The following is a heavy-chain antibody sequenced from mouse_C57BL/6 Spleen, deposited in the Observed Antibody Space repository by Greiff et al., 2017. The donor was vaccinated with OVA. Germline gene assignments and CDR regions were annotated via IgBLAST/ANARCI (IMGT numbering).Heavy chain of an antibody. CDR2: ISNKANGYTT. D-gene: IGHD4-1*01. CDR3: ARYRVGRDFDD. V-gene: IGHV7-3*01. Sequence: EVQGVESGGGLVQPGGSLSLSCAASGFTFTDYYMSWVRQPPGKALEWLGCISNKANGYTTEDSASVKGRFTISRDNSQSILYLQMNALGAEDSATYYSARYRVGRDFDDWGQGTTLTVSS. CDR1: GFTFTDYY. J-gene: IGHJ2*01.